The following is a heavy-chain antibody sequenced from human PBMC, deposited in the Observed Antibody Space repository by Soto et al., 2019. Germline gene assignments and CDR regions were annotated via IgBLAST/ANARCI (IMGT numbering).Heavy chain of an antibody. J-gene: IGHJ5*02. V-gene: IGHV1-46*01. Sequence: QVQLVQSGVEVKKPGASVKVSCKASGYTFTDYRMIWVRQAPGQGLEWMGIIKPSGGSTDYAPNFQGRVTLTRDSFTSTVYMELSNLRSEDTAVYYCARPAGRLANWFDPWGQGTLVTVSS. D-gene: IGHD6-6*01. CDR3: ARPAGRLANWFDP. CDR1: GYTFTDYR. CDR2: IKPSGGST.